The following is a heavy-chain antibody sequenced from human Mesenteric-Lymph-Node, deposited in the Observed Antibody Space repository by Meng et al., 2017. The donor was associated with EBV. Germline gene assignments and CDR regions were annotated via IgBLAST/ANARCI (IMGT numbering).Heavy chain of an antibody. Sequence: LQESGPGLVKPSETLSLTCTVSGDSVSSGIYYWSWIRQPPGKEVEWIGYIYYSGSTDYNPSLKSRVTISVDTSKNQFSLKLSSVTAADTAVYYCAKYDNGWRTFEYWGQGTLVTVSS. CDR3: AKYDNGWRTFEY. D-gene: IGHD6-19*01. CDR2: IYYSGST. V-gene: IGHV4-61*01. J-gene: IGHJ4*02. CDR1: GDSVSSGIYY.